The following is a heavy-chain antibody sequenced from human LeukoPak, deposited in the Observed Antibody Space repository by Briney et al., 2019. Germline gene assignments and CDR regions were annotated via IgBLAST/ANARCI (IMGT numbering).Heavy chain of an antibody. CDR3: ARSGTSPRNFDY. CDR1: GGSISSYY. V-gene: IGHV4-4*07. CDR2: IYTRGST. J-gene: IGHJ4*02. D-gene: IGHD2-2*01. Sequence: PSETLSLTCTVSGGSISSYYWSWLPQPAGKGVEGIGRIYTRGSTNYNPSLKSRVTMSVDTSRNHFSLKLSSVTAADTAVYYCARSGTSPRNFDYWGQGTLVTVSS.